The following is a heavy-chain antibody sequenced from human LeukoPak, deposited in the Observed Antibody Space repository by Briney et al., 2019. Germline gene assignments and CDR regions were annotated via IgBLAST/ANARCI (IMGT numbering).Heavy chain of an antibody. Sequence: PSETLSLTCTVSGGSISSYYWSWIRQPPGKGLEWIGYIYYSGSTNYNPSLKSRVTISVDTSKNQFSLKLNSVTAADTAVYYCAKEGAAPGPDFDYWGQGTLVIVSS. D-gene: IGHD6-13*01. CDR1: GGSISSYY. CDR3: AKEGAAPGPDFDY. V-gene: IGHV4-59*12. CDR2: IYYSGST. J-gene: IGHJ4*02.